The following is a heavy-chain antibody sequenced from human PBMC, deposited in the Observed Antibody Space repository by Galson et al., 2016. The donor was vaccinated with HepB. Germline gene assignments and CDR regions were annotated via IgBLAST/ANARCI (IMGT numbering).Heavy chain of an antibody. J-gene: IGHJ6*02. V-gene: IGHV5-10-1*01. Sequence: SGAEVKEPGESLRISCQGSGYRLTDYWITWVRQVPGKGLQWMGRIDPGDSYTNYSPSFQGHVTTSVDKSINTAYLQWSTLKASDTAIYYCARALEYGSRNYYDYYAMDVWGPGTTVIVSS. CDR1: GYRLTDYW. CDR2: IDPGDSYT. CDR3: ARALEYGSRNYYDYYAMDV. D-gene: IGHD4-17*01.